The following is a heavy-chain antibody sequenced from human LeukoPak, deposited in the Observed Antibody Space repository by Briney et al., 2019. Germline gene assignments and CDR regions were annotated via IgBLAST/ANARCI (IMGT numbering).Heavy chain of an antibody. D-gene: IGHD5-12*01. V-gene: IGHV4-59*01. CDR3: ARGGYSGYGFDY. Sequence: PETLSLTCTVSGGSISSYYWSWLRQPPGKGLEWIGYIYYSGSTNYNPSLKSRVTISVDTSKNQFSLKLSSVTAADTAVYYCARGGYSGYGFDYWGQGTLVTVSS. CDR1: GGSISSYY. J-gene: IGHJ4*02. CDR2: IYYSGST.